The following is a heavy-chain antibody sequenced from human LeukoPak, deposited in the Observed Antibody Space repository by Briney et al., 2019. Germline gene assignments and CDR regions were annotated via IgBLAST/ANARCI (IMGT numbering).Heavy chain of an antibody. CDR3: AKASGVVIETDFDY. V-gene: IGHV3-23*01. CDR2: ISGSGGGT. D-gene: IGHD3-3*01. J-gene: IGHJ4*02. Sequence: GGSLRLSWAASGFTFSSYAMSWVRQAPGKGLEYVSFISGSGGGTNYADSVKGRFTISRDNSKNTLYLQMNSLRAEDTAVYYCAKASGVVIETDFDYWGQGTLVTVSS. CDR1: GFTFSSYA.